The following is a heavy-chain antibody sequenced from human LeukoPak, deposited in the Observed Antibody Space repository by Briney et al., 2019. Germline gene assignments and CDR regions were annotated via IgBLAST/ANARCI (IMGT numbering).Heavy chain of an antibody. CDR3: ARGGAYTAGGY. V-gene: IGHV3-30*03. Sequence: GGSLRLSCAASGFTFSSYSMNWVRQAPGKGLNWVAVISYDGNNKFYADSVKGRFTISRDNSKNTLYLQMNSLRVEDTAVYYCARGGAYTAGGYWGQGTLVTVSS. J-gene: IGHJ4*02. CDR2: ISYDGNNK. CDR1: GFTFSSYS. D-gene: IGHD5-18*01.